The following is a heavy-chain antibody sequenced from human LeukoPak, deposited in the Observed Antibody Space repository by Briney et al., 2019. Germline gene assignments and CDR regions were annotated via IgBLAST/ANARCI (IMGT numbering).Heavy chain of an antibody. V-gene: IGHV5-51*01. D-gene: IGHD4-23*01. CDR2: IYPGDSDT. CDR3: ARQGEYGGNAEGY. Sequence: GESLKISCKGSGYGFTSYWIGWVRQMPGQGLEWMGIIYPGDSDTRYSPSFQGQVTISADKSISTAYLQWSSLKASDTAMYYCARQGEYGGNAEGYWGQGTLVTVSS. J-gene: IGHJ4*02. CDR1: GYGFTSYW.